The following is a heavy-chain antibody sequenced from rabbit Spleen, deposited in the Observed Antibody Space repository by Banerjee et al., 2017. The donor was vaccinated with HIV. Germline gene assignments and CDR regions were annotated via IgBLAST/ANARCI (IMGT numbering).Heavy chain of an antibody. Sequence: QQQVEESGGGLVQLGGSLTLSCTASGFTLRTVHYMCWVRQAPGKGLEWIGCTYTGSFASSFYAKWAKGRFTISQTSSTTVTLQMTSLTAADTATYFCARTYRNGSGLDYGMLDLWGPGSLVTV. V-gene: IGHV1S45*01. CDR3: ARTYRNGSGLDYGMLDL. CDR2: TYTGSFASS. J-gene: IGHJ3*01. D-gene: IGHD2-1*01. CDR1: GFTLRTVHY.